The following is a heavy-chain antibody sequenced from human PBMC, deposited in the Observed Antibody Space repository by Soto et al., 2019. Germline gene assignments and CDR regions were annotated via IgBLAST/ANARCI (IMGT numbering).Heavy chain of an antibody. D-gene: IGHD4-17*01. CDR1: GGSISSYY. CDR2: IYYSGST. V-gene: IGHV4-59*01. Sequence: PSETLSLTCTVSGGSISSYYWSWIRQPPGKGLEWIGYIYYSGSTNYNPSLKSRVTISVDTSKNQFSLKLSSVTAADTAVYYCASELDYGDYYFDYWGQGTLVTVSS. CDR3: ASELDYGDYYFDY. J-gene: IGHJ4*02.